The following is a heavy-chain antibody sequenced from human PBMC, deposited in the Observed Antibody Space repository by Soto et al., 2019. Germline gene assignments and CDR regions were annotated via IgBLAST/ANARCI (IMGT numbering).Heavy chain of an antibody. CDR1: GFAFNSYA. Sequence: PVGSLRLSCAASGFAFNSYAMSWVRQAPGKGLEWVSGISDSGSSTYYEDSVKGRFTISRDNSKSTLYLQMNSLRVEDTAIYYCAKETRIMIFGALIPQVDYYYGMDVWGRGTTVTVSS. J-gene: IGHJ6*02. CDR3: AKETRIMIFGALIPQVDYYYGMDV. CDR2: ISDSGSST. V-gene: IGHV3-23*01. D-gene: IGHD3-3*01.